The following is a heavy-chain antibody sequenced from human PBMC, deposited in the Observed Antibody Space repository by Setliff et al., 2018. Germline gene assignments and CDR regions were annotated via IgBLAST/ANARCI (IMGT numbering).Heavy chain of an antibody. Sequence: SETLSLTCAVYGESFSGHYWSWIRQPPGKGLEWIGEINHSGSTNYNPSLKSRVTISVDTSKNQFSLKLNSVTAADTAVYYCARGINTVSWTPEYWGQGTLVTVSS. CDR3: ARGINTVSWTPEY. V-gene: IGHV4-34*01. CDR2: INHSGST. D-gene: IGHD2-2*02. J-gene: IGHJ4*02. CDR1: GESFSGHY.